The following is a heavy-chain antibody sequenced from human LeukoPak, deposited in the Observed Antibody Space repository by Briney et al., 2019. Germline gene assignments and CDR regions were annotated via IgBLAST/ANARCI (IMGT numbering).Heavy chain of an antibody. Sequence: AGGSLRLSCAASGFTFDDYGVSWVRQAPGKGLEWVSGINWNGGSTGYADSVKGRFTISRDNAKNSLYLQMNSLRAEDTALYHCARALEGDYYDSSGYYYVSYFDYWGQGTLVTVSS. CDR2: INWNGGST. D-gene: IGHD3-22*01. J-gene: IGHJ4*02. V-gene: IGHV3-20*01. CDR1: GFTFDDYG. CDR3: ARALEGDYYDSSGYYYVSYFDY.